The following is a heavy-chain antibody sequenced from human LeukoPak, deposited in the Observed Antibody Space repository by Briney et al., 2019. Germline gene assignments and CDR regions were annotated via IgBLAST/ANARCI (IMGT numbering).Heavy chain of an antibody. D-gene: IGHD6-19*01. CDR2: IYWDDDK. J-gene: IGHJ5*02. Sequence: ESGPTLVKPTQTLTLTCTFSGFSLNARGVGVGWIRQPPGKALECLAVIYWDDDKRYSPSLKSRLTITKDTSKNQVVLRMTNMDPVDTATYYCALRAVSGTAVLGWFDPWGQGTLVTVSS. CDR1: GFSLNARGVG. CDR3: ALRAVSGTAVLGWFDP. V-gene: IGHV2-5*02.